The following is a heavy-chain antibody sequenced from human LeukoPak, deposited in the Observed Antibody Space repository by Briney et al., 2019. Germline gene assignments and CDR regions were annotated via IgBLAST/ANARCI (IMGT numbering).Heavy chain of an antibody. Sequence: GGSLTLSCAASGFTFSNYWMSWVRQAPGKGLEWVSAISGSGGSTYYADSVKGRLTISRDNSKNTLYLQMNSLRAEDTAVYYCAKVRSGYSFDYWGQGTLVTVSS. CDR1: GFTFSNYW. CDR3: AKVRSGYSFDY. V-gene: IGHV3-23*01. D-gene: IGHD3-3*01. CDR2: ISGSGGST. J-gene: IGHJ4*02.